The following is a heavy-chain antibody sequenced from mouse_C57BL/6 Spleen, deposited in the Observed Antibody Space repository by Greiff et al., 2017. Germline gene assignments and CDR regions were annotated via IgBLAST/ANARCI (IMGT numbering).Heavy chain of an antibody. CDR3: ARWAGTSYYAMDY. Sequence: QVQLQQSGAELVKPGASVKLSCKASGYTFTSYWMQWVKQRPGQGLEWIGEIDPSDSYTNYNQKFKGKATLTVDTSSSTAYMQLSSLTSEDSAVYYCARWAGTSYYAMDYWGQGTSVTVSS. CDR2: IDPSDSYT. J-gene: IGHJ4*01. V-gene: IGHV1-50*01. D-gene: IGHD4-1*01. CDR1: GYTFTSYW.